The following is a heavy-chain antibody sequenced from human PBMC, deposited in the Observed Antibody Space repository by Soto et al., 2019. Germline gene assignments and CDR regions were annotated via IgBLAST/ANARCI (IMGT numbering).Heavy chain of an antibody. V-gene: IGHV1-69*01. CDR2: IIPIFGTA. J-gene: IGHJ5*02. D-gene: IGHD5-12*01. CDR1: GGTFSRHA. CDR3: ARDSSGYDNNWFDP. Sequence: QVQLVQSGAEVRKPGSSVKVSCKASGGTFSRHAISWVRQAPGQGLEWMGGIIPIFGTANHAQKFQGRVTIIADESTSTAYMELSSLRSEDTAVYYCARDSSGYDNNWFDPWGQGTLVTVSS.